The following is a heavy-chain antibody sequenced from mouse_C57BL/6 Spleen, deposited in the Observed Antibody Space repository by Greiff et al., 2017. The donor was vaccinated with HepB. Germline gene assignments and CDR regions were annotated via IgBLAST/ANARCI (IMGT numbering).Heavy chain of an antibody. CDR2: ISSGSSTI. CDR3: ARLYDYLWYFDV. D-gene: IGHD2-4*01. J-gene: IGHJ1*03. V-gene: IGHV5-17*01. CDR1: GFTFSDYG. Sequence: DVMLVESGGGLVKPGGSLKLSCAASGFTFSDYGMHWVRQAPEKGLEWVAYISSGSSTIYYADTVKGRFTISRDNAKNTLFLQMTSLRSEDTAMYYCARLYDYLWYFDVWGTGTTVTVSS.